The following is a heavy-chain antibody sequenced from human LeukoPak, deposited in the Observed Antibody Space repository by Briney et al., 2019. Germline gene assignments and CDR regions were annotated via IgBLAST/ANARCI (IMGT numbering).Heavy chain of an antibody. Sequence: GGSLRLSCAASGFTFSSYEMNWVRQAPGKGLEWVSYISSSGSTIYYADSVKGRFTISRDNAKNSLYLQMNSLRAEDTAVYYCARAGIDVYYFDYWGQGTLVTVSS. J-gene: IGHJ4*02. CDR2: ISSSGSTI. V-gene: IGHV3-48*03. CDR3: ARAGIDVYYFDY. CDR1: GFTFSSYE. D-gene: IGHD6-13*01.